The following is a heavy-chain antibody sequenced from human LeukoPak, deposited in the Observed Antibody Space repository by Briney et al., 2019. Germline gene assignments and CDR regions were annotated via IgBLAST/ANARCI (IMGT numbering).Heavy chain of an antibody. CDR3: ARGPYSSGWYAGDAFDI. V-gene: IGHV3-20*04. CDR2: INWNGGST. D-gene: IGHD6-19*01. CDR1: GFTFDDYG. J-gene: IGHJ3*02. Sequence: GGSLRLSCAASGFTFDDYGMSWVRQAPGKGLEWVSGINWNGGSTGYADSVKGRFTISRDNAKNSLYLQMNSLRAEDTALYYCARGPYSSGWYAGDAFDIWGQGTMVTVSS.